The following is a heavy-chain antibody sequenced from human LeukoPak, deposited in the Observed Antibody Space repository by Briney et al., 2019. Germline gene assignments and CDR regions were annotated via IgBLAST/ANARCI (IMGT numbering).Heavy chain of an antibody. J-gene: IGHJ3*02. CDR3: ARARPLGYCTNGVCYRGAFDI. V-gene: IGHV4-4*07. Sequence: SETLSLTCTVSGGSISSYYWSWIRQPAGRGLEWIGRIYTSGSTNYNPSLKSRVTMSVDTSKNQFSLKLSSVTAADAAVYYCARARPLGYCTNGVCYRGAFDIWGQGTMVTVSS. CDR2: IYTSGST. D-gene: IGHD2-8*01. CDR1: GGSISSYY.